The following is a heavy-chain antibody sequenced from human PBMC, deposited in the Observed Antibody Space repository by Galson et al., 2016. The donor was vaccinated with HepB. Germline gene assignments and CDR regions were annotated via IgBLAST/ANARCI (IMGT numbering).Heavy chain of an antibody. CDR1: GGSISSSSYY. CDR2: IYYSGST. J-gene: IGHJ4*02. CDR3: ARENDFWNGYNVRGPQGGFDY. D-gene: IGHD3-3*01. V-gene: IGHV4-39*07. Sequence: ETLSLTCPVSGGSISSSSYYWGWIRQSPGKGLEWIGSIYYSGSTYYNPSLKSRVTISVDTSINQFSPRLSSVTAADTAVYFCARENDFWNGYNVRGPQGGFDYWGQGTLVTVSS.